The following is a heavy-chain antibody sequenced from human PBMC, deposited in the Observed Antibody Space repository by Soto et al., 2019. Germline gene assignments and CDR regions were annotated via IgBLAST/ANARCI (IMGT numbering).Heavy chain of an antibody. V-gene: IGHV1-2*02. CDR1: GYPVTAYY. CDR2: INPATGAA. J-gene: IGHJ3*02. Sequence: QLHLVQSGAVVKKPGASVTVSCSASGYPVTAYYMHWVRQAPGRGLEWMGGINPATGAAKYTQTFQGRVTMARDPATSKVFMELGGLTFGDTAGFYCARGGGVGVAGSAAFDMWGQGTLVTVSS. CDR3: ARGGGVGVAGSAAFDM. D-gene: IGHD3-3*01.